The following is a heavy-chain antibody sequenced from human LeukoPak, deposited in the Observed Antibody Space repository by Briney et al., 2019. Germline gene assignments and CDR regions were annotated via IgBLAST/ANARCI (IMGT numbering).Heavy chain of an antibody. D-gene: IGHD2/OR15-2a*01. CDR2: IHYDGSNT. CDR3: AKDGTSYYYIYY. J-gene: IGHJ4*02. V-gene: IGHV3-30*02. CDR1: GFTFNNYG. Sequence: GGSLRLSCAASGFTFNNYGMHWVRQAPGKGLEWLAFIHYDGSNTYYADFVKGRFTVSRDDSKNTLYLQINSLRGDDTAVYYCAKDGTSYYYIYYWGQGTLVTVSS.